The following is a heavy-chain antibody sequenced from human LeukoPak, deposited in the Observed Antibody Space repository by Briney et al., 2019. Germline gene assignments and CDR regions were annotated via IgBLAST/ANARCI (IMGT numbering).Heavy chain of an antibody. CDR1: GLTFDDYA. V-gene: IGHV3-9*01. Sequence: GGSLRLSCAASGLTFDDYAMHWVRQAPGKGLEWVSGISWNSGSIGYADSVKGRFTISRDNSKNTLYLQMNSLRAEDTAVYYCAKDESGYDFWGQGTLVTVSS. CDR3: AKDESGYDF. J-gene: IGHJ4*02. CDR2: ISWNSGSI. D-gene: IGHD5-12*01.